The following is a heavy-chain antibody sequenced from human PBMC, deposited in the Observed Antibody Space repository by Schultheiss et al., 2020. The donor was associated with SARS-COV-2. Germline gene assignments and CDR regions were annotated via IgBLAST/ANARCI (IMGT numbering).Heavy chain of an antibody. CDR3: ARDLVTFGYYYGMDV. V-gene: IGHV3-33*08. Sequence: GGSLRLSCAASGFTFRDYGMHWVRQAPGKGLEWVAAMWYDGSNEYHADSVKGRFTISRDNSKNTLYLQMNSLRAEDTAVYYCARDLVTFGYYYGMDVWGQGTTVTVSS. CDR2: MWYDGSNE. D-gene: IGHD3-16*01. J-gene: IGHJ6*02. CDR1: GFTFRDYG.